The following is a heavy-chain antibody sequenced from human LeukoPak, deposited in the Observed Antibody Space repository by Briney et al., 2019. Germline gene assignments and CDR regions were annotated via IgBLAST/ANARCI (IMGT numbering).Heavy chain of an antibody. CDR1: GYTFTSYD. CDR3: ARVEGVGAKGLDY. J-gene: IGHJ4*02. D-gene: IGHD1-26*01. Sequence: ASVKVSCKASGYTFTSYDINWVRQATGQGLEWMGWMDPNSGNTGYAQKFQGRVTITRNTSISTAYIELSSLRSEDTAVYYCARVEGVGAKGLDYWGQGTLVTVSS. V-gene: IGHV1-8*03. CDR2: MDPNSGNT.